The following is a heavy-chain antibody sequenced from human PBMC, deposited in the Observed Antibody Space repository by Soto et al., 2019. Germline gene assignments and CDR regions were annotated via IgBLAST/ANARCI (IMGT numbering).Heavy chain of an antibody. V-gene: IGHV2-5*01. Sequence: QITLKESGPTLVKPTQTLTLTCTFSGFSLTPIGVGGGWIRQPPGKALEWLGLIYWSDDKRYSPSLKSRLTITKDISKNQVVLTMTNIDPVDTATYYCAHRSGSGGYYDGFAIWGQGTMVTVSS. CDR1: GFSLTPIGVG. J-gene: IGHJ3*02. CDR2: IYWSDDK. D-gene: IGHD1-26*01. CDR3: AHRSGSGGYYDGFAI.